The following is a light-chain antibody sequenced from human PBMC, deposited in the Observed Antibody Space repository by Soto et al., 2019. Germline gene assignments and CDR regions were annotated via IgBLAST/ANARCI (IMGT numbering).Light chain of an antibody. CDR3: QEYNSYST. CDR1: QSVGHW. Sequence: DIQVTQAPPTLSASVGDRVAITCRASQSVGHWLAWYQQKPGKAPKLLIDKASSLKSGVPSRFSGSGSGTEFTLTISSLQPDDFATYYCQEYNSYSTFGQGTKVDIK. J-gene: IGKJ1*01. CDR2: KAS. V-gene: IGKV1-5*03.